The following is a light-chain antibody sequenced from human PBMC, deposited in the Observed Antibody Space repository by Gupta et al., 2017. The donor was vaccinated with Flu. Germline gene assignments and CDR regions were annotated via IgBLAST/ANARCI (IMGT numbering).Light chain of an antibody. CDR2: WAS. V-gene: IGKV4-1*01. Sequence: DIVMTQSPDSLAVSLGERATINCKSSQSVLHSSNNENYLAWYQQKPGQPPKLLIYWASTRESGVPDRFSGSGSGTDFTLTISSLQAEDVAVYYCQQYDSIPRTFGQGTKVEIK. CDR3: QQYDSIPRT. J-gene: IGKJ1*01. CDR1: QSVLHSSNNENY.